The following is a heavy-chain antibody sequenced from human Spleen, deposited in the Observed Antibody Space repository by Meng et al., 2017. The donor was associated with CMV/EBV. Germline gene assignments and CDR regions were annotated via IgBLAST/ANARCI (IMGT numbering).Heavy chain of an antibody. CDR3: ARWYSGSSNYYFYYGFDV. Sequence: GESLKISCAASGFTFGSYEMNWVRQAPGKGLEWVSYIGSGGSAMYYADSVKGRFTISRDNAKNLLFLQINSLRVEDTAVYYCARWYSGSSNYYFYYGFDVWGQGTAVTVSS. D-gene: IGHD1-26*01. V-gene: IGHV3-48*03. J-gene: IGHJ6*02. CDR2: IGSGGSAM. CDR1: GFTFGSYE.